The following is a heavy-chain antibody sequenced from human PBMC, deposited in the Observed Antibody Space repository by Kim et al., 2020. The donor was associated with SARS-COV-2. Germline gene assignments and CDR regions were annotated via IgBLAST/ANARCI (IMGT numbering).Heavy chain of an antibody. CDR1: GFTFSSYA. D-gene: IGHD6-19*01. CDR2: IWYDGSNK. V-gene: IGHV3-33*01. J-gene: IGHJ6*02. Sequence: GGSLRLSCAASGFTFSSYAMHWVRQAPGKGLEWVAVIWYDGSNKYYADSVKGRFTISRDNSKNTLYLQMNSLRAEDTAVYYCGFIAVEDYYYYYGMDVWGQGTTVTVSS. CDR3: GFIAVEDYYYYYGMDV.